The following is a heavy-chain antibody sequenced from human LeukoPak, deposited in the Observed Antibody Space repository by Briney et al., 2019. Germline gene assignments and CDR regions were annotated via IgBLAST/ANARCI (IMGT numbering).Heavy chain of an antibody. CDR2: INPSGGST. J-gene: IGHJ4*02. Sequence: ASVKVSCKASGYTFTNYYMHWVRQAPGQGLEWMGIINPSGGSTSYAQKFQGRVTMTRDTSTSTVYMELSSLRSEDTAVYYCARPPNPYGDYAPHFDYWGQGTLVTVSS. D-gene: IGHD4-17*01. V-gene: IGHV1-46*01. CDR3: ARPPNPYGDYAPHFDY. CDR1: GYTFTNYY.